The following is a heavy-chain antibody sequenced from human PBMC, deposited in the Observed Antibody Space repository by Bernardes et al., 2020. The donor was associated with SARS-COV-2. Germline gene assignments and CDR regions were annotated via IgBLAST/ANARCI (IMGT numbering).Heavy chain of an antibody. CDR3: TAHRDFDY. CDR2: IKRKADGGTT. J-gene: IGHJ4*02. V-gene: IGHV3-15*01. Sequence: GGSLRLSCAASGFTFSNAWMSWVRQAPGQGLAWVGRIKRKADGGTTDYAAPVKGRFTISRDDSKNTLYLQMNSLKTEDTAVYYCTAHRDFDYWGQGTLVTVSS. CDR1: GFTFSNAW.